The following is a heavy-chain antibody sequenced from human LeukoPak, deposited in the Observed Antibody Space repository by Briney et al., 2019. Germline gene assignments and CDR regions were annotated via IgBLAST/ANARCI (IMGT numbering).Heavy chain of an antibody. J-gene: IGHJ4*02. D-gene: IGHD1-7*01. V-gene: IGHV3-33*01. CDR3: TRDFSGTHDY. CDR2: IWYDGSNK. CDR1: GFTFSTYG. Sequence: GGSLRLSCAASGFTFSTYGMHWVRQAPGKGLEWVVVIWYDGSNKYYADSVKGRFTISKDNSKNTLYLQMNSLRAEDTAVYYCTRDFSGTHDYWGQGTLVTVSS.